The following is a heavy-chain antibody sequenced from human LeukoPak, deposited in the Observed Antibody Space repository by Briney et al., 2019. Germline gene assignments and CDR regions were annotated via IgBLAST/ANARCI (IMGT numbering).Heavy chain of an antibody. CDR2: IYHSGST. CDR1: GYSISSGYY. J-gene: IGHJ4*02. D-gene: IGHD4-23*01. CDR3: ARADFGGYSDY. Sequence: SETLSLTCTVSGYSISSGYYWGWIRQPPGKGLEWIGSIYHSGSTYYNPSLKSRVTISVDTSKNQFSLKLSSVTAADTAVYYCARADFGGYSDYWGQGTLVTVSS. V-gene: IGHV4-38-2*02.